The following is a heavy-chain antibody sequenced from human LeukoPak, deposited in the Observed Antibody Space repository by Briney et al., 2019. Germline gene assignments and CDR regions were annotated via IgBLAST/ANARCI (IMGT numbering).Heavy chain of an antibody. Sequence: GGSLRLSCAASGFTFSTFTMAWVRQAPGKGLEWVSTISGSSGSTYYADSVKGRFAISRDNSKNTLYLQMNSLRVEDTAFYYXXXXXXXASGTYCDSWGQGTLVTVSS. V-gene: IGHV3-23*01. J-gene: IGHJ5*01. CDR2: ISGSSGST. CDR3: XXXXXXASGTYCDS. CDR1: GFTFSTFT. D-gene: IGHD3-10*01.